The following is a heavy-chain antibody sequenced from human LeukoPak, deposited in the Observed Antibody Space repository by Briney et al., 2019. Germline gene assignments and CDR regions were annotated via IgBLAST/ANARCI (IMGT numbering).Heavy chain of an antibody. D-gene: IGHD1-14*01. V-gene: IGHV1-8*01. J-gene: IGHJ3*02. CDR3: ARVLPGGGGNRGAFDI. CDR2: MNPNSVNT. Sequence: GASVKVSCKASGYTFTSYDINRVRQATGQGLEWMRWMNPNSVNTGYAQKFQGRVTITRNTSISTAYMELSSLRSEETAVYYCARVLPGGGGNRGAFDIWGQGTMVTVSS. CDR1: GYTFTSYD.